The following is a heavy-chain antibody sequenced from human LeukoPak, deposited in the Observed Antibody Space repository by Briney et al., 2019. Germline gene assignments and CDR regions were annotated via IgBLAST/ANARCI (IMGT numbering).Heavy chain of an antibody. J-gene: IGHJ4*02. Sequence: GGSLRLSCAASGFTFSTYAMNWVRQAPGKGLEWVSVISGSGGSTYYADSVKGRFTISRDNSKNTLFLQMNSLRAEDTAVYYCEKRGDKLDLIWGQGTLVTVSS. CDR3: EKRGDKLDLI. V-gene: IGHV3-23*01. CDR2: ISGSGGST. D-gene: IGHD2-21*02. CDR1: GFTFSTYA.